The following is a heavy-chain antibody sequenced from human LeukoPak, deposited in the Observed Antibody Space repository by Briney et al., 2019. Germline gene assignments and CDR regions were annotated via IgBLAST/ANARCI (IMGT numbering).Heavy chain of an antibody. V-gene: IGHV4-34*01. CDR1: GGSFSGYY. CDR3: ARVRFDWLLPFDY. J-gene: IGHJ4*02. D-gene: IGHD3-9*01. CDR2: INHSGST. Sequence: SETLSLTCAVYGGSFSGYYWSWIRQPPGKGLEWIGEINHSGSTNYNPSLKSRVTISVDTSKNQFSLKLSSVTAADTAVYYCARVRFDWLLPFDYWGQGTLVTVYS.